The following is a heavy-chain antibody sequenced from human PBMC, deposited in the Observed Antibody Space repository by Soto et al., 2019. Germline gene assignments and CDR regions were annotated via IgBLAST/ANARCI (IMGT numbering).Heavy chain of an antibody. CDR2: IDASGGYT. V-gene: IGHV3-23*01. D-gene: IGHD6-13*01. Sequence: EVQLLESGGGLLQPGRSLRLSCAASGFTFTDYAMSWVRQAPGKGLEWVSLIDASGGYTYYADSVKGRFTISRDNSRNTLYLPMNSLRAEDTAVYYCAKDPKAGPPYYFDYWGQGSLVTVSS. J-gene: IGHJ4*02. CDR3: AKDPKAGPPYYFDY. CDR1: GFTFTDYA.